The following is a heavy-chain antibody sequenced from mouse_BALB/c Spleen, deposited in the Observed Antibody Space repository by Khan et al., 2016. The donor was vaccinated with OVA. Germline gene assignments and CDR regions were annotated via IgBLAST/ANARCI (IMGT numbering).Heavy chain of an antibody. Sequence: QVQLQQPGAELVRPGASVKLSCKASGYTFTSFWMNWVTERPGQGLEWIGMIDPSDSETPYNQMFKDKATLNVENSSSTADMQLSGLTSEDSAVYYCARGGDGTSCAYWGQGTLVTVSA. CDR3: ARGGDGTSCAY. V-gene: IGHV1-61*01. J-gene: IGHJ3*01. CDR2: IDPSDSET. CDR1: GYTFTSFW. D-gene: IGHD2-1*01.